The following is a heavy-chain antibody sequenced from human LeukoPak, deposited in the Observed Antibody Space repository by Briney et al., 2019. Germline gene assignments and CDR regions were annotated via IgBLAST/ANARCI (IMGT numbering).Heavy chain of an antibody. V-gene: IGHV3-33*06. CDR1: GFTFSSYG. CDR3: AKVVATIQPNFFDY. Sequence: GGSLRLSCAASGFTFSSYGMHWVRQAPGKGQEWVAVIWYDGSNKYYADSVKGRFTISRDNSKNTVYLQMSSLRAEDTAVYYCAKVVATIQPNFFDYWGQGTLVTVSS. CDR2: IWYDGSNK. D-gene: IGHD5-24*01. J-gene: IGHJ4*02.